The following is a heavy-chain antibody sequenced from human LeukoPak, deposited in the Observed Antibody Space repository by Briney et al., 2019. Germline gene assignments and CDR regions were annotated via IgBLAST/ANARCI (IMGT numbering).Heavy chain of an antibody. J-gene: IGHJ4*02. CDR3: AKDYLAYCGGDCLEDY. V-gene: IGHV3-66*01. D-gene: IGHD2-21*02. CDR1: GFTVSSNY. CDR2: IYSGGST. Sequence: GGSLRLSCAASGFTVSSNYMNWVRQAPGKGLEWVSVIYSGGSTYYADSVKGRFTISRDNSKNTLYLQMNSLRAEDTAVYYCAKDYLAYCGGDCLEDYWGQGTLVTVSS.